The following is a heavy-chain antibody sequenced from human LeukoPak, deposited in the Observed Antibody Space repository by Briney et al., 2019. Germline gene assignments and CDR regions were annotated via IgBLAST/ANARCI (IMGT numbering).Heavy chain of an antibody. V-gene: IGHV4-59*02. D-gene: IGHD2-21*02. CDR1: GDSVRSDY. J-gene: IGHJ4*02. CDR2: IYYTGST. Sequence: KTSETLSLTCTVSGDSVRSDYWSCIRQPPGKGLEWIGYIYYTGSTKYNPSLESRVNILLDTPKNQFSLKVTSAPAVDTAIYYCSRVYSGPNYDGDCYWRFDYWGQGILVTVSS. CDR3: SRVYSGPNYDGDCYWRFDY.